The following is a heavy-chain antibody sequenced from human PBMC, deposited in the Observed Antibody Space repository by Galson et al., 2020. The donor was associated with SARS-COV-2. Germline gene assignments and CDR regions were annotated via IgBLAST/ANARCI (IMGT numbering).Heavy chain of an antibody. J-gene: IGHJ6*03. CDR3: ARATRRQQLVRAYYMDV. V-gene: IGHV1-8*01. CDR2: MNPNSGNT. Sequence: ASVKVSCKASGYTFTSYDINWVRQATGQGLEWMGWMNPNSGNTGYAQKFQGRVTMTRNTSISTAYMELSSLRSEDTAVYYYARATRRQQLVRAYYMDVWGKGTTVTVSS. CDR1: GYTFTSYD. D-gene: IGHD6-13*01.